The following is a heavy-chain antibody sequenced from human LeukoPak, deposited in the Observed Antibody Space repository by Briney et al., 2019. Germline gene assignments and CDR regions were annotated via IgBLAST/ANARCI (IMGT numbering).Heavy chain of an antibody. D-gene: IGHD2-15*01. J-gene: IGHJ6*03. CDR3: ARGLVGGYYMDV. CDR1: GGSTSSYY. V-gene: IGHV4-34*01. Sequence: SETLSLTCTVSGGSTSSYYWSWIRQPPGKGLEWIGEINHSGSTNYNPSLKSRVTISVDTSKNQFSLKLSSVTAADTAVYYCARGLVGGYYMDVWGKGTTVTVSS. CDR2: INHSGST.